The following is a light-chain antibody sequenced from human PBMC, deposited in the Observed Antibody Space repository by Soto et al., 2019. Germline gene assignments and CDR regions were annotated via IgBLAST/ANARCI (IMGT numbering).Light chain of an antibody. Sequence: AIRMSQSPSSLSASTGDRVTITCRASQGLGSALAWYQQKPGKAPNVLIYDASTLQSGVSSRFSGSGSGTDFTLTISCLQSEDFATYYCQQYYNYPLTFGGGTKVEIK. CDR2: DAS. CDR1: QGLGSA. CDR3: QQYYNYPLT. J-gene: IGKJ4*01. V-gene: IGKV1-8*01.